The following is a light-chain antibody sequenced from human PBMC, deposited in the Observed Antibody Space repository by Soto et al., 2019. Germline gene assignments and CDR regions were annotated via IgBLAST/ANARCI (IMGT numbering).Light chain of an antibody. CDR2: DAS. J-gene: IGKJ5*01. CDR3: QQLNSYPLT. Sequence: IQLTQSPSSPSTSVGDRITITCRPSQGISNYLAWNQQKPGKAPKLLIYDASTLQSGVPSRFSGSGSGTDFTLTISSLQPEDFATYYCQQLNSYPLTFGQGTRLEIK. V-gene: IGKV1-9*01. CDR1: QGISNY.